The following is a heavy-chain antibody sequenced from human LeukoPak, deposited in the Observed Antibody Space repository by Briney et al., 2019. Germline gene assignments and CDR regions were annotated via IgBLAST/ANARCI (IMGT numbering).Heavy chain of an antibody. V-gene: IGHV3-11*01. Sequence: GGSLRLSCAASGFTFSDYYMSWIRQAPGKGLEWVSYISSSGSNIYYADSVKGRFTISRDNAKNSLYLQMNSLRAEDTAVYYCAREYYYDSSGYYYNYWGQGTMVTVSS. CDR3: AREYYYDSSGYYYNY. CDR2: ISSSGSNI. D-gene: IGHD3-22*01. J-gene: IGHJ4*02. CDR1: GFTFSDYY.